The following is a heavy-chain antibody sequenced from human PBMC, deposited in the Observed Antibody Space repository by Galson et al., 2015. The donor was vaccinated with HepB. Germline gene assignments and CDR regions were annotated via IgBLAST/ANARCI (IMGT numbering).Heavy chain of an antibody. Sequence: ETLSLTCAVSGGSISSSNWWSWVRQPPGKGLEWIGEIYHSGSTNCNPSLKSRVTISVDKSKNQFSLKLSSVTAADTAVYYCARDKSQLWPDYGMDVWGQGTTVTVSS. V-gene: IGHV4-4*02. CDR2: IYHSGST. CDR1: GGSISSSNW. D-gene: IGHD5-18*01. J-gene: IGHJ6*02. CDR3: ARDKSQLWPDYGMDV.